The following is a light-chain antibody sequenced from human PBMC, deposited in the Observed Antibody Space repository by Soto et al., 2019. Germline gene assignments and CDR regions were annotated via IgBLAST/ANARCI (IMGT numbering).Light chain of an antibody. CDR3: GTWDSSLSAWV. J-gene: IGLJ3*02. CDR1: SSNIGNNY. V-gene: IGLV1-51*01. Sequence: QSVLTQPPSVSAAPGQKVTISCSGSSSNIGNNYLSWYQHLPGTDPKLLIYDNNKRPSGIPDRFSGSKSGTSATLGITGRQTGDEADYYCGTWDSSLSAWVFGGGTKLTVL. CDR2: DNN.